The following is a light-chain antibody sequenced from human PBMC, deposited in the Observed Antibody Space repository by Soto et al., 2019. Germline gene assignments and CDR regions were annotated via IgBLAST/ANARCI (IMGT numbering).Light chain of an antibody. CDR3: AAWDDSLNGQL. V-gene: IGLV1-44*01. Sequence: QSVLTQPPSASGTPGQRVTISCSGSSSNIGRYTVNWYQQLPGTAPKLLIYSSDQRPSGVPDRFSGSKSGTSASLAIRGLQSEDEAFYSCAAWDDSLNGQLFGGGTKLTVL. J-gene: IGLJ2*01. CDR2: SSD. CDR1: SSNIGRYT.